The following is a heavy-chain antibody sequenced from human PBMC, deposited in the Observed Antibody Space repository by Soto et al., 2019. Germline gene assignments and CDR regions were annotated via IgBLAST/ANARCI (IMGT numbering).Heavy chain of an antibody. J-gene: IGHJ5*02. CDR1: GGTFSSYT. CDR2: IIPILGIA. V-gene: IGHV1-69*02. Sequence: GASVKVSCKASGGTFSSYTISWVRQAPGQGLEWMGRIIPILGIANYAQKFQGRVTITADKSTSTAYMELSSLRSEETAVYYCARDVSSITIFGVARMNWFDPWGQGTLVTVSS. D-gene: IGHD3-3*01. CDR3: ARDVSSITIFGVARMNWFDP.